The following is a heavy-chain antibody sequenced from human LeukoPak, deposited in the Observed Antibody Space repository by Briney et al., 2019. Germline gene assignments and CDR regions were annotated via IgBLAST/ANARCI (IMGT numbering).Heavy chain of an antibody. CDR2: ISSSGSTI. J-gene: IGHJ4*02. Sequence: GGSLRLSCAASGFTFSTYEVNWVRQAPGKGLEWVSYISSSGSTIYYADSVKGRFTISRDNAKNSLYLQMNSLRAEDTAVYYCARESWDGYKSGGFDYWGQGALVTVSS. CDR3: ARESWDGYKSGGFDY. D-gene: IGHD5-24*01. V-gene: IGHV3-48*03. CDR1: GFTFSTYE.